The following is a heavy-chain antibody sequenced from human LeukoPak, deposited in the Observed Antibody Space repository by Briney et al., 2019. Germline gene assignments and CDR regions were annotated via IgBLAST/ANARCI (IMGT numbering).Heavy chain of an antibody. Sequence: GGSLRLSCAASGFTFSSYSMNWVRQAPGKGLEWVSSISGSSSYIYYADSVKGRFTISRDNAKNSLYLQMNSLRAEDTAVYYCARDPTPYDYGDYHEYFQHWGQGTLVTVSS. CDR3: ARDPTPYDYGDYHEYFQH. V-gene: IGHV3-21*01. CDR1: GFTFSSYS. CDR2: ISGSSSYI. J-gene: IGHJ1*01. D-gene: IGHD4-17*01.